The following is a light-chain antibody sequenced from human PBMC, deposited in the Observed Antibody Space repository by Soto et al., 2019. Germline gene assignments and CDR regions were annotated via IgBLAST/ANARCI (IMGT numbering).Light chain of an antibody. Sequence: DIQMTQAPSSLSASVGDRVTITCRASQGISNYLAWYQQKPGKVPKLLLYAASTLQSGVPSRFSGSGSGTDFTLTIRSLQAEDVATYYCQKYNSAPPLTFGGGTKVEIK. CDR1: QGISNY. J-gene: IGKJ4*01. CDR2: AAS. V-gene: IGKV1-27*01. CDR3: QKYNSAPPLT.